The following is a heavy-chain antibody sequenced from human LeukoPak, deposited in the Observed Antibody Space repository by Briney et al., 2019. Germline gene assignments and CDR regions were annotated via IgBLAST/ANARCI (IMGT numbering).Heavy chain of an antibody. CDR2: ISSSSTSHT. Sequence: GGSLRLSCAASGFTFSDYYMSWIRQAPGKGLEWVSYISSSSTSHTNYADSVKGRFTISRDNAKNSLYLQMNSLRAEDTAVYYCARSRSYYPADYWGQGTLVTVSS. CDR3: ARSRSYYPADY. V-gene: IGHV3-11*03. CDR1: GFTFSDYY. J-gene: IGHJ4*02. D-gene: IGHD1-26*01.